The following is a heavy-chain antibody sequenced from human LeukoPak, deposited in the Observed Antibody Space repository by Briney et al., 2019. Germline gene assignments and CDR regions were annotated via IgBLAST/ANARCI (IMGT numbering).Heavy chain of an antibody. V-gene: IGHV3-53*01. D-gene: IGHD4-23*01. CDR3: ARDRNYGGNSDAFDI. J-gene: IGHJ3*02. CDR1: GFTVSSNY. CDR2: IYSDGST. Sequence: GGSLRLSCAASGFTVSSNYMNWVRQAPGKGLEWVSVIYSDGSTYYADSVKGRFTISRDNSKNTLYLQMNSLRAGDTAVYYCARDRNYGGNSDAFDIWGQGTMVTVSS.